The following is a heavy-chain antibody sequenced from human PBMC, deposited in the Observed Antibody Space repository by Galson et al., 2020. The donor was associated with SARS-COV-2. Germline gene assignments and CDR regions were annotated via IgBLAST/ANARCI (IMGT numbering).Heavy chain of an antibody. CDR3: ARGGPIVGATTWAFDI. V-gene: IGHV4-34*01. CDR2: INHSGST. CDR1: GGSFSGYY. Sequence: SETLSLTCAVYGGSFSGYYWSWIRQPPGKGLEWIGEINHSGSTNYNPSLKSRVTISVDTSKNQFSLKLSSVTAADTAVYYCARGGPIVGATTWAFDIWGQGTMVTVSS. D-gene: IGHD1-26*01. J-gene: IGHJ3*02.